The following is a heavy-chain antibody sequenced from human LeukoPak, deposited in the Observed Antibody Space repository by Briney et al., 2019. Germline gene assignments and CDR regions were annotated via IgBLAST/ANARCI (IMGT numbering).Heavy chain of an antibody. D-gene: IGHD2-15*01. CDR1: GFTFSDYY. V-gene: IGHV3-11*06. J-gene: IGHJ6*04. Sequence: GGSLRLSCAASGFTFSDYYMSWIRQAPGKGLEWVSYISSSSSYTNYADSVKGRFTISRDNAKNSLYLQMTSLRAEDTAVYYCATAGYCSGGSCSDYYYYGMDVWGKGTTVTVSS. CDR3: ATAGYCSGGSCSDYYYYGMDV. CDR2: ISSSSSYT.